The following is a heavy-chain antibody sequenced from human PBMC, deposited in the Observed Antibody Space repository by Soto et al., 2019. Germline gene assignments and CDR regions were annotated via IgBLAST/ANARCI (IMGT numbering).Heavy chain of an antibody. CDR1: GGTFSSYA. V-gene: IGHV1-69*12. CDR2: IIPIFGTA. Sequence: QVQLVQSGAEVKKPGSSVKVSCKASGGTFSSYAISWVRQAPGQGLEWMGGIIPIFGTANYAQKFQGRVTITEDQSTSTAYMELSSLRSEDTAGEYCGRSSRGPGRLGEDFDYWGQGTLVTVSS. D-gene: IGHD3-10*01. J-gene: IGHJ4*02. CDR3: GRSSRGPGRLGEDFDY.